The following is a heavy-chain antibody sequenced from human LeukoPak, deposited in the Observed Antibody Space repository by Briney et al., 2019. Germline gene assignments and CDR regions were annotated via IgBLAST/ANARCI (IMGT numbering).Heavy chain of an antibody. Sequence: GGSLRLSCAASGFTFSTYAVNWVRQAPGKGLEWVSGISWNSGSIGYADSVRGRFTISRDNAKNSLYLQMNSLRAEDTALYYCAKDMYYDFWSGYSFDYWGQGTLVTVSS. V-gene: IGHV3-9*01. CDR3: AKDMYYDFWSGYSFDY. CDR2: ISWNSGSI. D-gene: IGHD3-3*01. J-gene: IGHJ4*02. CDR1: GFTFSTYA.